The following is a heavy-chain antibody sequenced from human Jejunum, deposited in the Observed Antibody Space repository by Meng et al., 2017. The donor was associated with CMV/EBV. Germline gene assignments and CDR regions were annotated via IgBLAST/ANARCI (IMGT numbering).Heavy chain of an antibody. Sequence: GFTLSNYYMSWVRQAPGKGLVWVSRINSDGTITYYADSVEGRFTISRDNAKNTLYLQMSSLRAEDTATYYCARGGYDFWTDYFHYWGQGTLVTVSS. D-gene: IGHD3-3*01. V-gene: IGHV3-74*01. CDR3: ARGGYDFWTDYFHY. CDR2: INSDGTIT. J-gene: IGHJ4*02. CDR1: GFTLSNYY.